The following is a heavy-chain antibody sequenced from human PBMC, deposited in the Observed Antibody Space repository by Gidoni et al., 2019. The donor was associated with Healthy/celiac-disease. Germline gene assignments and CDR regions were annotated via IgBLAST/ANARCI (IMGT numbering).Heavy chain of an antibody. Sequence: EVQLVESGGGLVKPGGSLRLSCAASGFTFSSYSMNWVRQAPGKGLELVSSISSSSSYIYYADSVKGRFTISRDNAKNSLYLQMNSLRAEDTAVYYCARDLPAAIRPHAFDIWGQGTMVTVSS. D-gene: IGHD2-2*02. J-gene: IGHJ3*02. CDR2: ISSSSSYI. V-gene: IGHV3-21*01. CDR1: GFTFSSYS. CDR3: ARDLPAAIRPHAFDI.